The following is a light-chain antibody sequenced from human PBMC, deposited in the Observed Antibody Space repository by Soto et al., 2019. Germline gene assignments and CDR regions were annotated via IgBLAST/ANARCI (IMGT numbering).Light chain of an antibody. V-gene: IGKV2-30*02. J-gene: IGKJ1*01. CDR2: EVS. Sequence: DVVMTQSPLSLPVTLGQPASISCRSSQSLVHSNGKTYLNWFQQRPGQSPRRLIYEVSNRDSGVPDNFTGSGSDTNVTLKISRVEAEEVEIIYCMQGTRLPVMFGQGTKVEIK. CDR1: QSLVHSNGKTY. CDR3: MQGTRLPVM.